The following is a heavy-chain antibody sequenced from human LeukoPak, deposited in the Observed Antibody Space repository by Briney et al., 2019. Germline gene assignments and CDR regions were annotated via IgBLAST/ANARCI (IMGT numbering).Heavy chain of an antibody. Sequence: GESLRLSCGASGFTFSNYVIHWVRQAPGKGLDWLAVISYDGTNKYYAESVKGRFTISRDHSKSTVDLQMDSLGGADTAVYYCARSPTYYHMDVWGKGTTVTVSS. CDR3: ARSPTYYHMDV. J-gene: IGHJ6*03. V-gene: IGHV3-30-3*01. CDR1: GFTFSNYV. CDR2: ISYDGTNK.